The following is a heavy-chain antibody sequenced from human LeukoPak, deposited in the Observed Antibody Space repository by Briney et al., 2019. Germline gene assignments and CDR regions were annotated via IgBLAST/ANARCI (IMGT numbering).Heavy chain of an antibody. CDR2: IYYSGST. CDR3: ARQGDGGRAFDH. D-gene: IGHD4-23*01. J-gene: IGHJ4*02. V-gene: IGHV4-39*01. CDR1: GGSISRYF. Sequence: SETLSLTCTVSGGSISRYFWGWIRQPPGKGLEWVGTIYYSGSTYYNPSLKSRASISMDTSKNQFSLTLTSVTATDTAMYYCARQGDGGRAFDHWGQGILVTVSS.